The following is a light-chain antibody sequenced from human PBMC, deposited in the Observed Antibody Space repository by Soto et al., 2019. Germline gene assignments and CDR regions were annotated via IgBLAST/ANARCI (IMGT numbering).Light chain of an antibody. Sequence: QSALTQPVSVSGSPGQSITISCTGTSSDVGGYNYVSWYQQHPGKAPKLMIYEVSNRPSGVSNRFSGSKSGNTASLTISGLQAEEEADHYCSSYTSSGVFGGGTQLTVL. CDR1: SSDVGGYNY. J-gene: IGLJ2*01. CDR2: EVS. V-gene: IGLV2-14*01. CDR3: SSYTSSGV.